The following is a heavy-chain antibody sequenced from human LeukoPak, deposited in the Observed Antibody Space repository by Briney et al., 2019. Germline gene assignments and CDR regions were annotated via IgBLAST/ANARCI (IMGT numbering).Heavy chain of an antibody. D-gene: IGHD6-19*01. V-gene: IGHV4-39*01. J-gene: IGHJ4*02. Sequence: SETLSLTCTVSGGSISSSGYYWGWIRQPPGKGLEWIGSIHYSGSTNYNPSLKSRVTISVDTSKNQFSLKLSSVTAADTAVYYCAILAVAGKLDYWGQGTLVTVSS. CDR1: GGSISSSGYY. CDR3: AILAVAGKLDY. CDR2: IHYSGST.